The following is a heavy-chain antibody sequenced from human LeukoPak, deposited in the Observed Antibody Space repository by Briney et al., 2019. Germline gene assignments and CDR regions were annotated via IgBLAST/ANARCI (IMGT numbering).Heavy chain of an antibody. D-gene: IGHD1-26*01. CDR3: AKMGGIVAPYDY. Sequence: GGSLRLSCAASGFTFSSYSMSWVRQAPGKGLEWVSAISGSGGSTYYADSVKGRFTISRDISKNMLYLQMNSLRAEDTAVYYCAKMGGIVAPYDYWGQGTLVTVSS. CDR2: ISGSGGST. V-gene: IGHV3-23*01. CDR1: GFTFSSYS. J-gene: IGHJ4*02.